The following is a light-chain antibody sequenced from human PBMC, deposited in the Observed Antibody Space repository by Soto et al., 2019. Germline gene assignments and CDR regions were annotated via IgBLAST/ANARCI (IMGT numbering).Light chain of an antibody. CDR3: TSHAGSIVV. J-gene: IGLJ2*01. CDR2: EVT. V-gene: IGLV2-8*01. CDR1: SSDVGGYNY. Sequence: QSALTQPPSASGSPGQSVTISCTGSSSDVGGYNYVCWYQQHPGKAPKLIIYEVTKRPSGVPHRFSGSKSGNTASLTVSGLAAEDAADYYCTSHAGSIVVFGGGTQLTVL.